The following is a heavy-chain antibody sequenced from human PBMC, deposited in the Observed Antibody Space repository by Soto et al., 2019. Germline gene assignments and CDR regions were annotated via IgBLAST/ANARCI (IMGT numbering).Heavy chain of an antibody. CDR2: IYYSGST. Sequence: SETLSLTCTVSGGSISSYYWSWIRQPPGKGLEWIGYIYYSGSTNYNPSLKSRVTISVDTPKNQFSLKLSSVTAADTAVYYCARERSGDYDYWGQGTLVTVSS. J-gene: IGHJ4*02. D-gene: IGHD4-17*01. CDR3: ARERSGDYDY. CDR1: GGSISSYY. V-gene: IGHV4-59*01.